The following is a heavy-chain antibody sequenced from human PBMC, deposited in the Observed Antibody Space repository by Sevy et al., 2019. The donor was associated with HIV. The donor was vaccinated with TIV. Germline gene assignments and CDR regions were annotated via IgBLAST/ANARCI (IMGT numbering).Heavy chain of an antibody. CDR1: GYSITSGYH. J-gene: IGHJ4*02. D-gene: IGHD6-13*01. Sequence: SESLSLTCTVSGYSITSGYHWGWSRQPAGKGLGVIRSIAHSGSTYYNPGLMSRVTISIDTSKNQISLKLNCVTAADAAVYYCASWQPDYWGQGTLVTVSS. V-gene: IGHV4-38-2*02. CDR3: ASWQPDY. CDR2: IAHSGST.